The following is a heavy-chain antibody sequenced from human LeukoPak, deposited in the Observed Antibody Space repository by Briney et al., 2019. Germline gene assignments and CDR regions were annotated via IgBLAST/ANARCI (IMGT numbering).Heavy chain of an antibody. J-gene: IGHJ4*02. CDR3: AGYDYVWGSYRRDY. Sequence: ASVKASCKASGGTFSSYAISWVRQAPGQGLEWMGRIIPIFGTANYAQKFQGRVTITTDESTSTAYMELSSLRSEDTAVYYCAGYDYVWGSYRRDYWGQGTLVTVSS. CDR1: GGTFSSYA. D-gene: IGHD3-16*02. V-gene: IGHV1-69*05. CDR2: IIPIFGTA.